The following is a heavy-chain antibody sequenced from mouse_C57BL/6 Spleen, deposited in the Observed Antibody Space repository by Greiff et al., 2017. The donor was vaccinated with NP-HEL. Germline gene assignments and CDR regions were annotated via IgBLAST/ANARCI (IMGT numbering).Heavy chain of an antibody. CDR2: INYDGSST. CDR1: GFTFSDYY. V-gene: IGHV5-16*01. J-gene: IGHJ2*01. CDR3: ARGTLYYFDY. Sequence: EVKLVESEGGLVQPGRSMKLSCTASGFTFSDYYMAWVRQVPEKGLEWVANINYDGSSTYYLDSLKSRFIISRDNAKNILYLQMSSLKSEDTATYYCARGTLYYFDYWGQGTTLTVSS.